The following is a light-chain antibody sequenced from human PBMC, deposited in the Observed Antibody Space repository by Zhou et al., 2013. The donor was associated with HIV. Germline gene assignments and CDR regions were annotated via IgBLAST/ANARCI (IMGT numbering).Light chain of an antibody. V-gene: IGKV1-8*01. CDR1: QDIGNY. CDR2: AAS. CDR3: QQYYAYQLS. Sequence: AIRLTQSPSSLSASPGDRVTLTCWASQDIGNYLAWYQQKPGTAPKLLIYAASSLQSGVPSRFSGSGSGTDFTLTITYLQSEDFATYYCQQYYAYQLSFGGGTRV. J-gene: IGKJ4*01.